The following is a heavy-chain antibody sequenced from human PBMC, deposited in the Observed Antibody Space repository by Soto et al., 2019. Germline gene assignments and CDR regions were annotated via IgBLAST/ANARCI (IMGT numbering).Heavy chain of an antibody. V-gene: IGHV4-59*08. CDR2: IYYSGST. CDR1: GGSISSYY. D-gene: IGHD2-15*01. J-gene: IGHJ3*02. CDR3: ERFGRWADAFDI. Sequence: QVQLQESGPGLVKPSETLSLTCTVSGGSISSYYLSWIRQPPGKGLEWIGYIYYSGSTNYNPSLKSRVTISVDTSKNQFSLKLSSVTAADTAVDYCERFGRWADAFDIWGQGTMVTVSS.